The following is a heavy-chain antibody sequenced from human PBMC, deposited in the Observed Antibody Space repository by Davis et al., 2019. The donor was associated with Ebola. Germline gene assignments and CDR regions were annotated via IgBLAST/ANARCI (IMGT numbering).Heavy chain of an antibody. CDR1: GFTFNNYA. J-gene: IGHJ2*01. CDR3: AGMPLYSTSWLSFWYFDL. V-gene: IGHV3-21*01. Sequence: GESLKISCAASGFTFNNYAMNWVRQAPGKGPEWVSSISHDITKIYYADSVKGRFTISRDDAKNSLYLQMNSLRVEDTAVYYCAGMPLYSTSWLSFWYFDLWGRGTLVTVSS. D-gene: IGHD6-13*01. CDR2: ISHDITKI.